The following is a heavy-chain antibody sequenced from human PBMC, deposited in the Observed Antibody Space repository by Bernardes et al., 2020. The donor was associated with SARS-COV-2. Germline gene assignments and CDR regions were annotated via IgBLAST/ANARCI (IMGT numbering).Heavy chain of an antibody. Sequence: GGSLRLSCAASGFTFSSYSMYWVRQTPGKGLEWVSHIGPSSRDISCADSVKGRFTTSRDDAKNSLYLQMNSLTAEDTAVYYCARRLIVEARAGLDYWGQGTLVPVSS. J-gene: IGHJ4*02. D-gene: IGHD2-15*01. V-gene: IGHV3-21*05. CDR1: GFTFSSYS. CDR3: ARRLIVEARAGLDY. CDR2: IGPSSRDI.